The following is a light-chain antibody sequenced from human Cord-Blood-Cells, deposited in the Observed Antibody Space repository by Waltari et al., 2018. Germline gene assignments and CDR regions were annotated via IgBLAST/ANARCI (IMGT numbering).Light chain of an antibody. J-gene: IGLJ2*01. V-gene: IGLV8-61*01. CDR2: STN. Sequence: QTVVTQEPSFSVSPGGTVPLTCGLSSGSVSTSYYPSWYQQTPGQAPRTLIYSTNTRSSGVPDRFSGSILGNKAALTITGAQADDESDYYCVLYMGSGISFGGGTKLTVL. CDR3: VLYMGSGIS. CDR1: SGSVSTSYY.